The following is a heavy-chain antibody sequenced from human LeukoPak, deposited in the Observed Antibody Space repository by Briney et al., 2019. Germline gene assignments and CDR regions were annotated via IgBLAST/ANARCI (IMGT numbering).Heavy chain of an antibody. D-gene: IGHD2/OR15-2a*01. Sequence: ASVNVSCKTSVYTFANYDITWVRQAPGRGREWMGWMNPYSTNTGYARQFQGRLSMTRDISITTAYMELSSLRSEDTAVYYCARATRGDLLSEFWGQGSLITVSS. V-gene: IGHV1-8*01. CDR3: ARATRGDLLSEF. CDR1: VYTFANYD. CDR2: MNPYSTNT. J-gene: IGHJ4*02.